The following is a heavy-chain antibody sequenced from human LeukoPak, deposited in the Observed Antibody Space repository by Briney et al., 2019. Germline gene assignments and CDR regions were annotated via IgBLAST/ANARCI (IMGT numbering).Heavy chain of an antibody. Sequence: GGSLRLSCAASGFTFDDYGMSWVRQAPGKGLEWVANIKQDGSEKYYVDSVKGRFTISRDNAKNSLYLQMNSLRAEDTAVYYCARTGYNHVRGFDYWGQGTLVTVSS. D-gene: IGHD3-10*01. CDR2: IKQDGSEK. CDR3: ARTGYNHVRGFDY. V-gene: IGHV3-7*01. CDR1: GFTFDDYG. J-gene: IGHJ4*02.